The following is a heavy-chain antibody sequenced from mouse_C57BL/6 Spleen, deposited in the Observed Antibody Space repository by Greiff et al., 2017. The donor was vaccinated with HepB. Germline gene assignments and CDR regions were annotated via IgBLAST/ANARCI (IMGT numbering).Heavy chain of an antibody. Sequence: LQQSGAELMKPGASVKLSCKATGYTFTGYWIEWVKQRPGHGLEWIGEIFPGSGSTNYNEKYKGKATFIADTSSNTAYMQLSSLTTEDSAIYYGARHSNYGGFDYWGQGTTLTVSS. CDR2: IFPGSGST. CDR1: GYTFTGYW. V-gene: IGHV1-9*01. CDR3: ARHSNYGGFDY. D-gene: IGHD2-5*01. J-gene: IGHJ2*01.